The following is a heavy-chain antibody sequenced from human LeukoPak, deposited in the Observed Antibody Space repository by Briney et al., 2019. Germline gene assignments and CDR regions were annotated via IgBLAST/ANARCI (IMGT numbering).Heavy chain of an antibody. CDR2: IKPDGSLI. CDR1: GFTFSSYW. Sequence: GGSLRLSCAASGFTFSSYWMTWVRQGRGKGLEWVANIKPDGSLIYYVDSVKGRFTISRGNAKNSLYLQMNSLRAEDTAVYYCAKWELYSGFYYIDYWGQGTLATVSS. J-gene: IGHJ4*02. CDR3: AKWELYSGFYYIDY. D-gene: IGHD1-26*01. V-gene: IGHV3-7*01.